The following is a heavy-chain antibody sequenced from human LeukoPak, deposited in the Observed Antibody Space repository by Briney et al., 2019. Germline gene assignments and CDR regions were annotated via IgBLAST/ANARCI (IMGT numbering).Heavy chain of an antibody. Sequence: GGSLRLSCAASGFTFSSYTMNWVRQAPGKGLEWVSYIDLSGSTLYYVDSVKGRFTISRDNAKNSLYLQMNSLRAEDTAVYYCAKDYYGSGSYHVDYWGQGTLVTVSS. V-gene: IGHV3-48*04. CDR1: GFTFSSYT. CDR3: AKDYYGSGSYHVDY. CDR2: IDLSGSTL. D-gene: IGHD6-19*01. J-gene: IGHJ4*02.